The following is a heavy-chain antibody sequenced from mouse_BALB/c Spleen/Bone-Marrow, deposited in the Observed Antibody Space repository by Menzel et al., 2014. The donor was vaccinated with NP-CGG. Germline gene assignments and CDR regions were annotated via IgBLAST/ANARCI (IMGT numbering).Heavy chain of an antibody. CDR3: ARDYRYGYYAMDY. V-gene: IGHV1-12*01. Sequence: QVQLQQSGAELVKPGASVKMSCKASGYTFTSYNVYWVKQTPGQGLEWIGTIYPGNGDTSYNQKFKGKATLTADKSSSTAYMQLSSLTSEDSAVYYCARDYRYGYYAMDYWGQGTSVTVSS. CDR1: GYTFTSYN. D-gene: IGHD2-14*01. J-gene: IGHJ4*01. CDR2: IYPGNGDT.